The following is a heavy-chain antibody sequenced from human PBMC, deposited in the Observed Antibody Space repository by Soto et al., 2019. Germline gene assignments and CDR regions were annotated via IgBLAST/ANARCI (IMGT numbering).Heavy chain of an antibody. Sequence: EVQLVESGGGLVKPGGSLRLSCAASGFTFSNAWMSWVRQAPGKGLEWVGRIKSKTDGGTTDYAAPVKGRFTISRDDSKNTLYLQMNSLKTEDTAVYYCTTDRASVWFGDFNWFDPWGQGTLVTVSS. D-gene: IGHD3-10*01. CDR2: IKSKTDGGTT. CDR3: TTDRASVWFGDFNWFDP. V-gene: IGHV3-15*01. CDR1: GFTFSNAW. J-gene: IGHJ5*02.